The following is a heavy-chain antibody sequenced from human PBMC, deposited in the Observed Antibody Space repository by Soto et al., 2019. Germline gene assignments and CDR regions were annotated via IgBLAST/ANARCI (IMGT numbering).Heavy chain of an antibody. CDR3: ARDVLLWFGESQDGMDV. V-gene: IGHV3-21*01. CDR2: ISSSSSYI. J-gene: IGHJ6*02. CDR1: GFTFSSYS. Sequence: EVQLVESGGGLVKPGGSLRLSCAASGFTFSSYSMNWVRQAPGKGLEWVSSISSSSSYIYYADSVKGRFTISRDNAKNSLYLQMNSLRAEDTAVYYCARDVLLWFGESQDGMDVWGQGTTVTVSS. D-gene: IGHD3-10*01.